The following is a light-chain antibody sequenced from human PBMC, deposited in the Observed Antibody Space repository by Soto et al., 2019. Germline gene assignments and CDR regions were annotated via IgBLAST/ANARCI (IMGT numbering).Light chain of an antibody. CDR1: QSISSY. CDR3: QQSYSTPT. Sequence: DIQMTQSPSSLSASVGDRVTITCRASQSISSYLNWYQQKPGKATKLLIYAASSLQSGVPSRFSGSGSGTDFTLTISSRQPEDFATYYCQQSYSTPTFGQGTKLEIK. CDR2: AAS. V-gene: IGKV1-39*01. J-gene: IGKJ2*01.